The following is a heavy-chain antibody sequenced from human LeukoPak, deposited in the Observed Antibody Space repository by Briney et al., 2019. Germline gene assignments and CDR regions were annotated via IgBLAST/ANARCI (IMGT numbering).Heavy chain of an antibody. V-gene: IGHV3-74*01. J-gene: IGHJ4*02. Sequence: GSLRLSCAASGNYWMHWVRQAPGKGLVWVSHINSDGSWTSYADSVKGRFTISKDNAKNTVYLQMNNLRAEDTAVYYCVSFYEAYWGRGTLVTVSS. CDR1: GNYW. D-gene: IGHD2/OR15-2a*01. CDR3: VSFYEAY. CDR2: INSDGSWT.